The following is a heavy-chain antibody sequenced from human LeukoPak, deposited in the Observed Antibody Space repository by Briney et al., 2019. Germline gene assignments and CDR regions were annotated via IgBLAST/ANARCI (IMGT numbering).Heavy chain of an antibody. J-gene: IGHJ4*02. CDR1: GFTFSNHW. CDR3: VRDSGGPDY. V-gene: IGHV3-74*01. Sequence: GGSLRLFCAASGFTFSNHWMHWVRQAPGKGLVWVSDISNDGSSSSYADSVKGRFTISRDNAKNTLYLQMSSLRVEDTAMYYCVRDSGGPDYWGQGTLVTVSS. CDR2: ISNDGSSS. D-gene: IGHD2-15*01.